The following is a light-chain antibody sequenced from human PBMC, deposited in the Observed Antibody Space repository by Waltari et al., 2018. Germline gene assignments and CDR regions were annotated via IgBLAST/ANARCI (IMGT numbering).Light chain of an antibody. Sequence: QSALTQPPSASGSPGQSVTISCTGTSSDVGGYDYVSWYQQHPDKAPNLMIYEVSKRPSGVPDRFSGSKSGNTASLTVSGLQAEDEADYYCGSYAGYTSVFGGGTKLTVL. V-gene: IGLV2-8*01. CDR3: GSYAGYTSV. J-gene: IGLJ2*01. CDR2: EVS. CDR1: SSDVGGYDY.